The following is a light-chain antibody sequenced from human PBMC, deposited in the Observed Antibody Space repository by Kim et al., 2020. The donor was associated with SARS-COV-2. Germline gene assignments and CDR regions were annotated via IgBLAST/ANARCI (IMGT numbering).Light chain of an antibody. V-gene: IGKV1-33*01. CDR1: QDIINN. Sequence: SASVVDVVTITCQASQDIINNLNWYQQKPGKAPKLLIYDASKLETRVPSRFSGSGSGIDFTFTISSLQPEDIATYYCQQYSNLPYTFGQGTKLEI. J-gene: IGKJ2*01. CDR3: QQYSNLPYT. CDR2: DAS.